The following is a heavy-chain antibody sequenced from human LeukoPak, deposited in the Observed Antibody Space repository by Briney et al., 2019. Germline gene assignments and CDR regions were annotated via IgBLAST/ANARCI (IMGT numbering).Heavy chain of an antibody. CDR1: GGSISSYY. CDR3: ARDWPPPTAIMVYASMGNAFDI. J-gene: IGHJ3*02. D-gene: IGHD2-8*01. V-gene: IGHV4-4*07. Sequence: SETLSLTCTVSGGSISSYYWSWIRQPAGKGLEWIGRIYTSGSTNYNPSLKSRVTMSVDTSKNQFSLKLSSVTAADTAVYYCARDWPPPTAIMVYASMGNAFDIWGQGTMVTASS. CDR2: IYTSGST.